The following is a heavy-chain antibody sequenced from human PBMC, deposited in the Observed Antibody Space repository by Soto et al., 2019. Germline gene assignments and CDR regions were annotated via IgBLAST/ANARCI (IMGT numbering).Heavy chain of an antibody. CDR3: ARDRPLGYCSSTSCPGYYYYYYGMDV. CDR1: GYTFTSYY. CDR2: INPSGGST. D-gene: IGHD2-2*01. Sequence: ASVKVSCKASGYTFTSYYMHWVRQAPGQGLEWIGIINPSGGSTSYAQKFQGRVAMTRDTSTSTVYMELSSLRSEDTAVYYCARDRPLGYCSSTSCPGYYYYYYGMDVWGQGTTVTVS. V-gene: IGHV1-46*01. J-gene: IGHJ6*02.